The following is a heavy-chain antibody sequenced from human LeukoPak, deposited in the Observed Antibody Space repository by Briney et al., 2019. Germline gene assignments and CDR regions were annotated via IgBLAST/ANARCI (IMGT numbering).Heavy chain of an antibody. CDR2: FNHGGNT. CDR3: ATDRDLRWFYF. CDR1: GGSFSGFY. J-gene: IGHJ3*01. D-gene: IGHD2-21*01. Sequence: SETLSLTCAVYGGSFSGFYWGWIRQPPGKGLEWIGSFNHGGNTYYNPSLKSRVTISGDTYKKQFSLKLSSVTAADTAVYYCATDRDLRWFYFWGQGTMVTVSS. V-gene: IGHV4-34*01.